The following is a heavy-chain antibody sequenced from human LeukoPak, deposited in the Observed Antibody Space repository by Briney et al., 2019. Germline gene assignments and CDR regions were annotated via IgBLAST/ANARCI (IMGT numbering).Heavy chain of an antibody. J-gene: IGHJ1*01. CDR2: IYHSGST. V-gene: IGHV4-38-2*01. CDR1: GFTFINAW. Sequence: PGGSLRLSCPASGFTFINAWMSWVRQAPGKGLEWIGSIYHSGSTYYNPSLKSRVTISVDTSKNQFSLKLSSVTAADTAVYYCARKRRIAVVDSYFQHWGQGTLVTVSS. D-gene: IGHD6-19*01. CDR3: ARKRRIAVVDSYFQH.